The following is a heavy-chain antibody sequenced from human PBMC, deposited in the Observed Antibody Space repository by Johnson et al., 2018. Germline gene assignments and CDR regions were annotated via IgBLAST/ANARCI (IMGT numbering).Heavy chain of an antibody. V-gene: IGHV3-13*01. CDR1: GFTFSNYD. J-gene: IGHJ3*02. D-gene: IGHD3-16*01. Sequence: VQLVQSGGGLVQPGGSLRLSCVASGFTFSNYDMHWVRQPTGKGLEWVSAIGTAGDTYYPGSVKGRFTISRENAKNSLYLQMNSLGAGDTAGYYCAREGGGSDAFDIWCQGTMVTVSS. CDR2: IGTAGDT. CDR3: AREGGGSDAFDI.